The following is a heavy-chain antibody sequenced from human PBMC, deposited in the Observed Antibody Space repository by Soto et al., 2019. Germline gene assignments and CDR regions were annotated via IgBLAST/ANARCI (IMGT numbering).Heavy chain of an antibody. CDR1: GGSISSGDYY. Sequence: PSETLSLTCTVSGGSISSGDYYWSWIRQPPGKGLEWIGYIYYSGSTYYNPSLKSRVTISVDTSKNQFSLKLSSVTAADTAVYYCASASTYYYDSSAPLPFDYWGQGTLVTVSS. J-gene: IGHJ4*02. V-gene: IGHV4-30-4*01. CDR3: ASASTYYYDSSAPLPFDY. D-gene: IGHD3-22*01. CDR2: IYYSGST.